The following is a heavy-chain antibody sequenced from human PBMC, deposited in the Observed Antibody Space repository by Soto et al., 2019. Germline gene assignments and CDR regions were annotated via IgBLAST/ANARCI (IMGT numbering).Heavy chain of an antibody. D-gene: IGHD4-17*01. CDR1: GYTFTSYG. J-gene: IGHJ3*02. CDR2: ISAYNDNT. V-gene: IGHV1-18*01. Sequence: GASVKVSCKASGYTFTSYGISWVRQAPGQGLEWMGWISAYNDNTNNAQKLQGRVTMTTDTSTSTAYMELRSLFSEDTAVYYCARGHEYGGNSDAFDIWGQGTVVTV. CDR3: ARGHEYGGNSDAFDI.